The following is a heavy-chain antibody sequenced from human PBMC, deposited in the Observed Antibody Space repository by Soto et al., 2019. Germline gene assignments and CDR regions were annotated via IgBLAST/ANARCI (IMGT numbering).Heavy chain of an antibody. V-gene: IGHV1-69*11. CDR3: ARDKDRQQLGGNYYYILDV. D-gene: IGHD3-3*02. Sequence: QVQLMQSGAEVKKPGSSVKVSCKASGGTFSTSAISWVRQAPGEGLEWVGGIMPILATPDYAQKFQGRVTISADESTATAYLELTSLTTDDTAVYYCARDKDRQQLGGNYYYILDVW. CDR1: GGTFSTSA. CDR2: IMPILATP. J-gene: IGHJ6*01.